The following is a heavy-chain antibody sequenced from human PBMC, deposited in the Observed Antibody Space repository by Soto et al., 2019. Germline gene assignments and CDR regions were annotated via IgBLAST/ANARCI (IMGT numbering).Heavy chain of an antibody. Sequence: VLCCEIGGGYGCGWIRQHPGKGLEWIGNIYHSGSTYYTPSLKSRVTISLDTSKNQFSLKLTSVTAADTAVYYCARYANSYYSGMDVWRQGTTVPVSS. D-gene: IGHD2-8*01. CDR1: CCEIGGGYG. CDR3: ARYANSYYSGMDV. V-gene: IGHV4-38-2*01. J-gene: IGHJ6*02. CDR2: IYHSGST.